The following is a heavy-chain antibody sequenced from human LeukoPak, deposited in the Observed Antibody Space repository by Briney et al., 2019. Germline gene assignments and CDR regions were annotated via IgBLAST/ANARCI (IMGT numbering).Heavy chain of an antibody. J-gene: IGHJ4*02. CDR3: AKGGYSSGYSGYYFDY. V-gene: IGHV3-9*01. CDR2: ISWNSGSI. D-gene: IGHD3-22*01. CDR1: GFTFDDYA. Sequence: GRSLRLSCAASGFTFDDYAMHWVRHAPGKGLGWVSGISWNSGSIGYADSVKGRFTISRDNAKNSLYLQMNSLRAEDTALYYCAKGGYSSGYSGYYFDYWGQGTLVTVSS.